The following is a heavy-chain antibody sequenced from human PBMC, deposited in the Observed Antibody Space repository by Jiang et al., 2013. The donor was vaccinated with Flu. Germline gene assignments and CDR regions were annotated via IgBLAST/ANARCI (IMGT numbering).Heavy chain of an antibody. CDR1: GFTFSDYY. D-gene: IGHD3-22*01. V-gene: IGHV3-11*01. Sequence: VQLLESGGGLVKPGGSLRLSCAASGFTFSDYYMNWIRQAPGKGLEWVAYISGSGSSIKYADSVKGRFTMSRDNAKNSLYLQMNSLRAEDTALYYCARDMGSNGFVVDYWGQGTLVTVSS. J-gene: IGHJ4*02. CDR2: ISGSGSSI. CDR3: ARDMGSNGFVVDY.